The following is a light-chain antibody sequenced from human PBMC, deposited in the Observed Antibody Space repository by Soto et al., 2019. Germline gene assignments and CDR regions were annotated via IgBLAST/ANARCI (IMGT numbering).Light chain of an antibody. J-gene: IGKJ1*01. CDR1: QSVSSY. V-gene: IGKV3-11*01. Sequence: EIVLTQSPATLSLSPGERATLSCRASQSVSSYLAWYQQKPGQAPRLLIYDASNRATGIPARFSGSGSGTDFTLTISSLEPEDFAFYYCQQRSNWRWTLG. CDR3: QQRSNWRWT. CDR2: DAS.